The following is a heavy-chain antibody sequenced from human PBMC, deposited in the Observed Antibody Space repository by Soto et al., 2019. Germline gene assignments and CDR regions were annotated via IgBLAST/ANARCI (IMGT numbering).Heavy chain of an antibody. CDR1: GFAISRGYY. J-gene: IGHJ4*02. CDR2: IYPSVSS. CDR3: AREKVGTTFFDN. V-gene: IGHV4-38-2*02. D-gene: IGHD1-1*01. Sequence: SETLSLTCNVSGFAISRGYYWSWVRQSPGKGLEWIGSIYPSVSSYHNPSLETRLTLSIDTSKNQFTLKLASVTAADTALYYCAREKVGTTFFDNWGKGIQVTVSS.